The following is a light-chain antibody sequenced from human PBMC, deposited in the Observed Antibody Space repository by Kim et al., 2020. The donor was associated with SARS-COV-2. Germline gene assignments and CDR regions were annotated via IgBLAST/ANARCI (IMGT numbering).Light chain of an antibody. CDR1: QSVSRF. CDR3: QQRSNWPVT. J-gene: IGKJ2*01. CDR2: DAS. Sequence: SLSPGERATLSCRASQSVSRFLAWNQHKPGQAPRVLIYDASTRATGIPARFSGSGSGTDFTLTISSLEPEDIAVYYCQQRSNWPVTFGQGTKLEI. V-gene: IGKV3-11*01.